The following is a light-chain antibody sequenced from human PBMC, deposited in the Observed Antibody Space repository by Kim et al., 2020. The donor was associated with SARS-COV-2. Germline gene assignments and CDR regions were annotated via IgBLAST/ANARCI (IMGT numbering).Light chain of an antibody. Sequence: PASMSCVSKQSRVHSDGDTCMSWLHQGPGQPPRLLMYEISNRFSGVPDRFRGRGAETDYTQKISRVEAEDVLVYYCIQATQFRYTFGQETKLEI. V-gene: IGKV2-24*01. J-gene: IGKJ2*01. CDR1: QSRVHSDGDTC. CDR3: IQATQFRYT. CDR2: EIS.